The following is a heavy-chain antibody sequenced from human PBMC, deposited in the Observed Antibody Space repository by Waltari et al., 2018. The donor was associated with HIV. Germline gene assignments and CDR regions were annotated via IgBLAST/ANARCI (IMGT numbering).Heavy chain of an antibody. V-gene: IGHV4-4*02. CDR3: ARDRWDVGVAATGFDY. Sequence: QVQLQESGPGLVKPSGTLSLTCAVSGASISSRNCWRWARQPPGKGLEWIGEIYQSGSTNYNPSLKSRVTISVDKSKNQFSLKLSSVTAADTAVYYCARDRWDVGVAATGFDYWGQGTLVTVSS. CDR1: GASISSRNC. CDR2: IYQSGST. J-gene: IGHJ4*02. D-gene: IGHD2-15*01.